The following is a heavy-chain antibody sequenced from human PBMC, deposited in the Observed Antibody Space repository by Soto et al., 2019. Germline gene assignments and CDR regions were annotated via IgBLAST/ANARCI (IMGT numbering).Heavy chain of an antibody. CDR1: GFTFSSCG. CDR3: AKAHLLGYCISTSCYSGEYFQH. D-gene: IGHD2-2*01. Sequence: GGSLRLSCAASGFTFSSCGMHWVRQAPGKGLEWVAVISYDGSNKYYADSVKGRFTISRDNSKNTLYLQMNSLRAEDTAVYYCAKAHLLGYCISTSCYSGEYFQHWGQGT. J-gene: IGHJ1*01. V-gene: IGHV3-30*18. CDR2: ISYDGSNK.